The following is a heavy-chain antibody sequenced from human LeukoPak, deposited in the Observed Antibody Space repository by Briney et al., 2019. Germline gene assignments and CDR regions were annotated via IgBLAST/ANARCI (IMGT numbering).Heavy chain of an antibody. Sequence: GGSLRLSRAASGFTFDDYGMSWVRQAPGKGLEWVSGINWNGGSTGYADSVKGRFTISRDNAKNSLYLQMNSLRAEDTALYYCARVGLRFLEWLPYYFDYWGQGTLVTVSS. V-gene: IGHV3-20*04. D-gene: IGHD3-3*01. CDR1: GFTFDDYG. CDR3: ARVGLRFLEWLPYYFDY. J-gene: IGHJ4*02. CDR2: INWNGGST.